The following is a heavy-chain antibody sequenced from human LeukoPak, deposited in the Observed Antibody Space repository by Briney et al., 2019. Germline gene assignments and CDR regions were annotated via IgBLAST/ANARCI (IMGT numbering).Heavy chain of an antibody. J-gene: IGHJ4*02. CDR2: IIPIFGTA. CDR1: GGTFSSYA. V-gene: IGHV1-69*13. CDR3: ARGVGIRYFDWLSVD. Sequence: ASVKVSCKASGGTFSSYAISWVRQAPGQGLEWMGGIIPIFGTANYAQKFQGRVTITADESTSTAYMELSSLRSEDTAVYYCARGVGIRYFDWLSVDWGQGTLVTVSS. D-gene: IGHD3-9*01.